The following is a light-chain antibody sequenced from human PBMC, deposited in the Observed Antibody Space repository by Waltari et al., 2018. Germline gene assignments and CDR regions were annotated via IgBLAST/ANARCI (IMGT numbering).Light chain of an antibody. J-gene: IGLJ3*02. CDR1: SGHTSYA. CDR3: QSWGTGIWV. V-gene: IGLV4-69*01. Sequence: QLVLTQSPSASASLGASVKLTCTLSSGHTSYAIAWYQQQPEKGPRYLMHFSGDGSHTKGDGIPDRFSGSSSGAERYLTISSLQSEDEADYYCQSWGTGIWVFGGGTKLTVL. CDR2: FSGDGSH.